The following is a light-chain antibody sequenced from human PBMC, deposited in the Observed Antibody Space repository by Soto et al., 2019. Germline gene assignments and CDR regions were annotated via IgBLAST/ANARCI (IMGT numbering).Light chain of an antibody. CDR2: GNN. V-gene: IGLV1-47*02. Sequence: QSVLTQPPSASGTPGQRVTISCSGYSSSIGTNSVYWYQQLPGAAPKVLIYGNNQRPSGVPDRFSASKSGTAASLTITGLRSEDAADYYCAAWDDNTRNYVIGGGTKVTV. CDR1: SSSIGTNS. J-gene: IGLJ1*01. CDR3: AAWDDNTRNYV.